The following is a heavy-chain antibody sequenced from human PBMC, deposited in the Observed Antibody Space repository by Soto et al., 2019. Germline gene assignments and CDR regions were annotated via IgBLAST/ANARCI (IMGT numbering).Heavy chain of an antibody. Sequence: QVQLVQSGAEEKKPGASVKVSCKASGYTFTSYAMHWVRQAPGQRLEWMGWINAGNGNTKYSQKFQGRVTITRDTSASTAYMERRSLGSEDTAVYYCARGGGGPLDWFDPWGQGTLVTVSS. CDR2: INAGNGNT. V-gene: IGHV1-3*05. J-gene: IGHJ5*02. CDR1: GYTFTSYA. CDR3: ARGGGGPLDWFDP. D-gene: IGHD3-10*01.